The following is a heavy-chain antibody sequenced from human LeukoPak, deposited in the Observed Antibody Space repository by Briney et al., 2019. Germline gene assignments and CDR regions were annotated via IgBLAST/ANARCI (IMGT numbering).Heavy chain of an antibody. V-gene: IGHV4-38-2*01. D-gene: IGHD6-13*01. CDR1: DYSLSNGYY. J-gene: IGHJ2*01. Sequence: SETLSLTCVVSDYSLSNGYYWGWIRQPPGKGLEWIGSIYHSGSTYYNPSLKSRVTISVHTSKNQFSLKLSSVTAADTAVYYCARHRVAAAGTNWDFDLWGRGTLVTVSS. CDR2: IYHSGST. CDR3: ARHRVAAAGTNWDFDL.